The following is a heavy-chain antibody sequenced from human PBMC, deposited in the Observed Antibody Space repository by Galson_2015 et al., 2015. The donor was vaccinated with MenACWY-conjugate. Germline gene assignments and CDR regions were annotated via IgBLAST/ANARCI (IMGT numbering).Heavy chain of an antibody. CDR3: VKGRGAICDGNCYSRVFDY. J-gene: IGHJ4*02. Sequence: SLRLSCAVSGFIFSNYAMTWVRQAPGKGLEWVSIISGSGSSKLYSDSAQGRFTISRDNAKNTVYLQINNLRAEDTALYYCVKGRGAICDGNCYSRVFDYWGQGTLVTVSS. V-gene: IGHV3-23*01. CDR1: GFIFSNYA. CDR2: ISGSGSSK. D-gene: IGHD2-21*02.